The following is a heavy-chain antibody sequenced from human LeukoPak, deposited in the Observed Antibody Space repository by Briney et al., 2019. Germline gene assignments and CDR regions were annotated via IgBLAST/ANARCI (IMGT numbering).Heavy chain of an antibody. J-gene: IGHJ4*02. D-gene: IGHD3-22*01. CDR3: ARATPPRDFYDTSAYYYKGVYFDY. Sequence: PSETLSLTCAVSGGSISRGDYSWSWIRQPPGKGLEGIGYIFHSGGTYYNPSLKSRVTMSVDRSKNQFSLKLSSVTAADTAVYYCARATPPRDFYDTSAYYYKGVYFDYWGQGTLVTVSS. CDR1: GGSISRGDYS. V-gene: IGHV4-30-2*01. CDR2: IFHSGGT.